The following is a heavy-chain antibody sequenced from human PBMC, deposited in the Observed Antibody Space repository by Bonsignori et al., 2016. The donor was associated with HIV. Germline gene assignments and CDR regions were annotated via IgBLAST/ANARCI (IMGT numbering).Heavy chain of an antibody. CDR2: ISSSSSYI. Sequence: GGSLRLSCAASGFTFSSYSMNWVRQAPGKGLEWVSSISSSSSYIYYADSVKGRFTISRDNAKNSLYLQMNSLRAEDTAVYYCARTGPPTYYDFWSGYYTSFDYWGQGTLVTVSS. CDR3: ARTGPPTYYDFWSGYYTSFDY. CDR1: GFTFSSYS. J-gene: IGHJ4*02. V-gene: IGHV3-21*01. D-gene: IGHD3-3*01.